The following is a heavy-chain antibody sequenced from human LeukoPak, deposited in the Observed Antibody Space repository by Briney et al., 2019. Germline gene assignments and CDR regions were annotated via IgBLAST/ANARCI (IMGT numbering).Heavy chain of an antibody. CDR3: ARELEMYSSHDAFDI. D-gene: IGHD4-11*01. V-gene: IGHV3-30-3*01. CDR2: ISFDGTNE. CDR1: GFTFSAYA. Sequence: PGGSLRLSCAASGFTFSAYAMHWVRQTPGKGLEWVAAISFDGTNEYSADSVKGRFTISRDNSKNTVYLQMNGLRAEDTAVYYCARELEMYSSHDAFDIWGQGTMVTVSS. J-gene: IGHJ3*02.